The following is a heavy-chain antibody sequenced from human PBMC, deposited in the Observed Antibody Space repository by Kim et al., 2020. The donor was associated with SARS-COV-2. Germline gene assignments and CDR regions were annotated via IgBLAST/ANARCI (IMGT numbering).Heavy chain of an antibody. CDR3: AIRVAVVGTIDY. CDR1: GITFSNYA. D-gene: IGHD6-19*01. V-gene: IGHV3-23*01. J-gene: IGHJ4*02. CDR2: TSGSGDT. Sequence: GGSLRLSCVASGITFSNYAMSWVRQAPGKGLEWVSATSGSGDTYYTDSVKGRFTISRDNSKNTLNLQMNSLRAEDTAVYYCAIRVAVVGTIDYWGQGALV.